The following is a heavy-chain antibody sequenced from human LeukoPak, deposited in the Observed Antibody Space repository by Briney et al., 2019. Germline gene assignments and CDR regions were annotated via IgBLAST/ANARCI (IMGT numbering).Heavy chain of an antibody. J-gene: IGHJ4*02. CDR3: ERLYGTFLEWSPYFDY. CDR2: IYSGGST. CDR1: GFTVSSNF. D-gene: IGHD3-3*02. Sequence: GGSLRLSCAASGFTVSSNFMSWVRQAPGKGLEWVSVIYSGGSTYYADSVKGRFTISRHNSKNTLYLQMNSLRAEGTAVYYCERLYGTFLEWSPYFDYWGQGTLVTVSS. V-gene: IGHV3-53*04.